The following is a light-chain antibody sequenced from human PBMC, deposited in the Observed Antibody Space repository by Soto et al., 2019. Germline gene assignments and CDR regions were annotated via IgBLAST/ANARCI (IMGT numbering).Light chain of an antibody. CDR1: QSIRTY. J-gene: IGKJ1*01. CDR3: QQYFNWLLTWR. Sequence: VGLTMSLATLSVCTGGPVTLSGRASQSIRTYAAWNQQIPGQAPRLLVYGASTRATGVPARFSGSGSGIEFTLTISSLLSEESAGYYCQQYFNWLLTWRFG. V-gene: IGKV3-15*01. CDR2: GAS.